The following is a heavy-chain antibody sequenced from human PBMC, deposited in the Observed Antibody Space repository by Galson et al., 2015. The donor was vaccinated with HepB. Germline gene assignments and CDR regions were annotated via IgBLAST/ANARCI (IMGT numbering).Heavy chain of an antibody. Sequence: SLRLSCAASGFTFSSYGMHWVRQAPGKGLEWVAVIWYDGSNKYYADSVKGRFTISRDNSKNTLYLQMNSLRAEDTAVYYCAREGRIAVAGDAFDIWGQGTMVTVSS. J-gene: IGHJ3*02. V-gene: IGHV3-33*01. CDR1: GFTFSSYG. CDR3: AREGRIAVAGDAFDI. D-gene: IGHD6-19*01. CDR2: IWYDGSNK.